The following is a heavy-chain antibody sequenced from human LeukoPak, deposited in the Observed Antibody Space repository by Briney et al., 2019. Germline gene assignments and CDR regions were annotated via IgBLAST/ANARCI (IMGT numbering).Heavy chain of an antibody. D-gene: IGHD3-22*01. CDR2: IYYSGST. J-gene: IGHJ4*02. V-gene: IGHV4-59*01. Sequence: SETLSLTCTVSGGSISSYYWSWIRQPPGKGLEWIGYIYYSGSTNYNPSLKSRVTISVDTSKNQFSLKLSSVTAADTAVYYCARAGYDSSGYPDYWGQGTLVTVSS. CDR3: ARAGYDSSGYPDY. CDR1: GGSISSYY.